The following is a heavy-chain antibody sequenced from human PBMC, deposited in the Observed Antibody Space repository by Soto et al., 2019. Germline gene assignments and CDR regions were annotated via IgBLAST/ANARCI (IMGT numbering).Heavy chain of an antibody. CDR2: ISSSSNYI. CDR3: ARGRLTNGYSDY. CDR1: GFTFSNYS. V-gene: IGHV3-21*01. Sequence: TGGSLRLSCAASGFTFSNYSMNWVRQAPGKGLEWVSSISSSSNYIYYADSVKGRFTISRGNAKNSLYLQMDSLRAEDTAVYYCARGRLTNGYSDYWGQGTLVTVSS. J-gene: IGHJ4*02. D-gene: IGHD2-8*01.